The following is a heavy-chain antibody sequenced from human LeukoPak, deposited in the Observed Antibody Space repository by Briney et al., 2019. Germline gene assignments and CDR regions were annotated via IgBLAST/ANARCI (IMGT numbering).Heavy chain of an antibody. Sequence: GGFLRLSCAASGFTFSSYSMNWVRQAPGKGLEWVSSISSSSSYIYYADSVKGRFTISRDNAKNSLYLQMNSLRAEDTAVYYCASEPNYYGSGSYSPYPTYWGQGTLVTVSS. CDR2: ISSSSSYI. CDR1: GFTFSSYS. CDR3: ASEPNYYGSGSYSPYPTY. V-gene: IGHV3-21*01. D-gene: IGHD3-10*01. J-gene: IGHJ4*02.